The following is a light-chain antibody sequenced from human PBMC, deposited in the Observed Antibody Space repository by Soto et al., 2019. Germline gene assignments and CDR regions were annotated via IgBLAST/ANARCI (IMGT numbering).Light chain of an antibody. CDR2: DAS. J-gene: IGKJ5*01. V-gene: IGKV3-11*01. Sequence: EVVLTQSPGTLSVSPGERATLSCRASQSVNGYLAWYQQKPGQAPRLLIYDASNRATGISTRFSGSGSGTDFTLTISSLEPEDFAVYYCQQRNNWPITFGQGTRLEIK. CDR1: QSVNGY. CDR3: QQRNNWPIT.